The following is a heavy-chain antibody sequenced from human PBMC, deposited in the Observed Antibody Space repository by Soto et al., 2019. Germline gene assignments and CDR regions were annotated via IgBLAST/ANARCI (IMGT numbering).Heavy chain of an antibody. CDR2: FDPEDGET. V-gene: IGHV1-24*01. J-gene: IGHJ6*03. D-gene: IGHD3-3*01. Sequence: ASVKVSCKVSGYTLTELSMHWVRQAPGKGLEWMGGFDPEDGETIYAQKFQGRVTMTEDTSTDSAYMELSSLRSEDTAVYYCASGGGVLRDDDFYFMDVWGKGTTDTGSS. CDR1: GYTLTELS. CDR3: ASGGGVLRDDDFYFMDV.